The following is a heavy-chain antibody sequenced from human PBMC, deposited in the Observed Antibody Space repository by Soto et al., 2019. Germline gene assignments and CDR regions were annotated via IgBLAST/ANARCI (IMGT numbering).Heavy chain of an antibody. CDR3: ARGPVTMIVVAFDY. CDR2: IYYSGST. V-gene: IGHV4-39*07. CDR1: GGSISSSSYY. J-gene: IGHJ4*02. Sequence: SETLSLTCTVSGGSISSSSYYWGWIRQPPGKGLEWIGSIYYSGSTYYNPSLKSRVTISVDTSKNQFSLKLSSVTAADTAVYYCARGPVTMIVVAFDYWGQGTLVTVSS. D-gene: IGHD3-22*01.